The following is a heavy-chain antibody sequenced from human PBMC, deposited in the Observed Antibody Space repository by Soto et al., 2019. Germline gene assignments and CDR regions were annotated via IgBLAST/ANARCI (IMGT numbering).Heavy chain of an antibody. CDR2: IYHSGST. Sequence: PSETLSLTCTVSGGSISSGGYSWSWIRQPPGKGLEWIGYIYHSGSTYYNPSLKSRVTISLDRSKNHFSLKLSSVSAADTAVYSCARLRCNGGAYRDYYESWRLGTLVTVSS. CDR1: GGSISSGGYS. J-gene: IGHJ4*02. CDR3: ARLRCNGGAYRDYYES. D-gene: IGHD2-8*02. V-gene: IGHV4-30-2*01.